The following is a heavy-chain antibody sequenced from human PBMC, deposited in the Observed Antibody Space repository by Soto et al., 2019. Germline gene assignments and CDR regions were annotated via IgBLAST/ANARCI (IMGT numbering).Heavy chain of an antibody. CDR1: GFTFSSYG. J-gene: IGHJ4*02. V-gene: IGHV3-30*03. CDR3: ARKPETGTTVPFDY. CDR2: ISYDGSEK. D-gene: IGHD1-1*01. Sequence: PEGSLRLSCAASGFTFSSYGMHWVRQAPGKGLEWVAVISYDGSEKYHADSVKGRFTISRDNSKNTLYLQMNSLRAEDTAVYYCARKPETGTTVPFDYWGQGTLVTVSS.